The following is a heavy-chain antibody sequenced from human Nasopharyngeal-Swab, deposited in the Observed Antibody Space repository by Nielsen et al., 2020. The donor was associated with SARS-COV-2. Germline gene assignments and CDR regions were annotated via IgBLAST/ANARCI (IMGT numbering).Heavy chain of an antibody. Sequence: WIRQPPGGGVEWIGSIYYSGSTYYNPSLKSRVTISVDTSKNQFSLKLSSVTAADTAVYYYARRVARAPRHEGDYYYGMDVWGQGTTVTVSS. V-gene: IGHV4-39*01. CDR3: ARRVARAPRHEGDYYYGMDV. D-gene: IGHD3-16*01. J-gene: IGHJ6*02. CDR2: IYYSGST.